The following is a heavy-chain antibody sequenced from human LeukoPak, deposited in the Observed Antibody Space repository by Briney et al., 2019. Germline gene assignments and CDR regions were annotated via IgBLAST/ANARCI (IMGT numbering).Heavy chain of an antibody. V-gene: IGHV3-33*06. CDR1: GFTFSSYG. CDR3: AKDFRGDCGDSGGNMPLDY. Sequence: GGSLRLSCVASGFTFSSYGMHWVRQAPGKGLEWVAVIWYDGSKKYYVDSVKGRFTISRDNSKNTVYLQMNSLGAEDTAVYYCAKDFRGDCGDSGGNMPLDYGGQGTLVTVSS. D-gene: IGHD2-2*01. J-gene: IGHJ4*02. CDR2: IWYDGSKK.